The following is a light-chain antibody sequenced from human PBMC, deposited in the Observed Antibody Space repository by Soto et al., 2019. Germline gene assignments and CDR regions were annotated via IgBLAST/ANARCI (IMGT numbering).Light chain of an antibody. CDR2: DVS. CDR1: SSDVGGYNY. J-gene: IGLJ1*01. V-gene: IGLV2-14*01. Sequence: ALTQPASVSGSPGQSITISCTGTSSDVGGYNYVSWYQQHPGKAPKLMIYDVSNRPSGVSNRFSGSKSGNTASLTISGLQAEDEADYYCSSYTSSSTLGYVFGTGTKVTVL. CDR3: SSYTSSSTLGYV.